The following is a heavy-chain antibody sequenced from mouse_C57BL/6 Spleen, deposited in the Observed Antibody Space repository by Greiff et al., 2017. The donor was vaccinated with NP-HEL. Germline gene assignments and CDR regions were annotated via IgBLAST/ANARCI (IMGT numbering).Heavy chain of an antibody. V-gene: IGHV5-17*01. CDR1: GFTFSDYG. CDR3: ARRTYDYDGGYCDY. J-gene: IGHJ2*01. Sequence: EVQGVESGGGLVKPGGSLKLSCAASGFTFSDYGMHWVRQAPEKGLEWVAYISSGSSTIYYADTVKGRFTISRDNAKNTLFLQMTSLRSEDTAMYYWARRTYDYDGGYCDYWGQGTTLTVSS. CDR2: ISSGSSTI. D-gene: IGHD2-4*01.